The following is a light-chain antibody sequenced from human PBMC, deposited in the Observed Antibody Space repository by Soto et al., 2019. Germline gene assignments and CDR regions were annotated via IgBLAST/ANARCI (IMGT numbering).Light chain of an antibody. Sequence: DIQMTQSPATRSASVGDRVTITCRASQSISSWLAWYQQKPGQAPKLLIYDASSLESGVPSRFSGSGSGTEFTVTISSLQPDDFATYYCQQYNSYALTFGGGTKVEIK. CDR2: DAS. CDR3: QQYNSYALT. V-gene: IGKV1-5*01. CDR1: QSISSW. J-gene: IGKJ4*01.